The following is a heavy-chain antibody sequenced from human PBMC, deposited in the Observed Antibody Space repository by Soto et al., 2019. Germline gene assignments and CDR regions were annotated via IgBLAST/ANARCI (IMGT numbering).Heavy chain of an antibody. Sequence: RGSLRLSCAASGWNVSSYGRSWVRQAPGKGLEWVSAISGSGGSTYYADSVKGRFTISRDNSKNTLYLQMNSLRAEDTAVYYCAKLEPGVGFKYWYFDLRRRGTLVTVTS. V-gene: IGHV3-23*01. CDR3: AKLEPGVGFKYWYFDL. D-gene: IGHD2-2*03. CDR1: GWNVSSYG. CDR2: ISGSGGST. J-gene: IGHJ2*01.